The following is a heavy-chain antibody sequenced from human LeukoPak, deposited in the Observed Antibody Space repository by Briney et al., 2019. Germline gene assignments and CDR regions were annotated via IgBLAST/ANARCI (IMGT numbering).Heavy chain of an antibody. CDR3: ARHERNGVYYDY. Sequence: SETLSLTCTVSGGSISYYFWSWIRQPPGKGLEWIAYIYYTGGTDYNPSLKSRVTISVDTSKNHFSLQLSSVTAADTAVYYCARHERNGVYYDYWGQGTLATVSS. D-gene: IGHD3-22*01. CDR1: GGSISYYF. CDR2: IYYTGGT. V-gene: IGHV4-59*08. J-gene: IGHJ4*02.